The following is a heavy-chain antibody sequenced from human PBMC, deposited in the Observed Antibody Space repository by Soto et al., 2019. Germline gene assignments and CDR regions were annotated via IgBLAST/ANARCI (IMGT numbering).Heavy chain of an antibody. J-gene: IGHJ4*02. D-gene: IGHD2-21*01. V-gene: IGHV1-2*02. CDR1: GYTFTNYD. CDR2: LNTKSGGT. CDR3: ARQFAYSRGDCYAEPIDH. Sequence: QGQLVQSGAEVKKPGASVKVSCETFGYTFTNYDIHWVRQAPGQGLVWMGWLNTKSGGTNYAQQFQGRVTMTGDTTINNSYMQQSRLRSDDTAVYSCARQFAYSRGDCYAEPIDHWLPGTQVSVSS.